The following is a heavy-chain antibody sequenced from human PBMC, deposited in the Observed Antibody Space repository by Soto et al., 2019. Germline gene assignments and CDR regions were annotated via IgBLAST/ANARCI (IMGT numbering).Heavy chain of an antibody. D-gene: IGHD5-12*01. Sequence: QVQLVQSGAEVKKPGASVTVSCRSSGDTFNDYYIHWVRQAPGQGLECMGWINPNGGVTKYAPKFQGWVTMTRDTSIRTVYMQLSRLRSDDTAVYYCARESGGATATLDYYYFYMDVWGTGTTVTVSS. CDR3: ARESGGATATLDYYYFYMDV. CDR1: GDTFNDYY. J-gene: IGHJ6*03. CDR2: INPNGGVT. V-gene: IGHV1-2*04.